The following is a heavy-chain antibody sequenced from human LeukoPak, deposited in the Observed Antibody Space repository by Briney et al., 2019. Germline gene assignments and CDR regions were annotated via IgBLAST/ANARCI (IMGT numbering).Heavy chain of an antibody. V-gene: IGHV3-49*04. Sequence: GRSLRLSCTASGFTFGDYAMSWVRQAPGKGLEWVGFIRGKAYGGTTEYAASVKGRFTISRDDSKSIAYLQMNSLKTEDTAVYYCTRVEGLYGSGSYGVYYYYYMDVWGKGTTVTVSS. CDR2: IRGKAYGGTT. D-gene: IGHD3-10*01. CDR3: TRVEGLYGSGSYGVYYYYYMDV. J-gene: IGHJ6*03. CDR1: GFTFGDYA.